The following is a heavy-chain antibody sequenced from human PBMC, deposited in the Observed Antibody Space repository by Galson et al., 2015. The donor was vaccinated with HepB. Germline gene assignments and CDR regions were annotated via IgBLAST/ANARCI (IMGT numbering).Heavy chain of an antibody. CDR2: INPNSGVT. CDR3: ARDMGGYTGYDYRIPDY. Sequence: SVKVSCKASGYTFIGYYIHWVRQAPGQGLEWMGWINPNSGVTNYIQKFQGRVTMTRDTSITTAYMELRGLRSDDTALYYCARDMGGYTGYDYRIPDYWGQGTPVTVSS. D-gene: IGHD5-12*01. CDR1: GYTFIGYY. J-gene: IGHJ4*02. V-gene: IGHV1-2*02.